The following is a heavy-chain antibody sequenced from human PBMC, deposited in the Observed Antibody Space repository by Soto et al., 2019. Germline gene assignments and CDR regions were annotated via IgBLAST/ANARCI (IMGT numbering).Heavy chain of an antibody. Sequence: GGSLRLSCAASGFTFSSYGMHCVRQAPCKGLEWVAVISYAGSSKYYADSVKGRFTISRDNSKSTLYLQMHSRRAEVTAVYYCANRQGINPRGYYDFWSGYSIRSSIKSKYWGQGT. V-gene: IGHV3-30*18. CDR1: GFTFSSYG. CDR2: ISYAGSSK. D-gene: IGHD3-3*01. J-gene: IGHJ4*02. CDR3: ANRQGINPRGYYDFWSGYSIRSSIKSKY.